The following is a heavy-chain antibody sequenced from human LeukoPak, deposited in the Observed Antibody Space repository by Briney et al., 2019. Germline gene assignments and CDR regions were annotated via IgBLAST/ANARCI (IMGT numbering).Heavy chain of an antibody. CDR3: ARRGGPYRPLDY. J-gene: IGHJ4*02. Sequence: PSETLSLTRGVSGGSITSTNYWTWVRQPPGKGLEWIGEVNLQGSTNYNPSLMGRVAISVDMSENHIPLQLTSVTAADTAVYYCARRGGPYRPLDYSGQGTLVTVSS. CDR2: VNLQGST. V-gene: IGHV4-4*02. CDR1: GGSITSTNY.